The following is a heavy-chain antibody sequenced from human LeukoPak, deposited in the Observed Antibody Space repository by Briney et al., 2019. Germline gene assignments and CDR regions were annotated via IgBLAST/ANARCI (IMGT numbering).Heavy chain of an antibody. Sequence: SVKVSCKASGGTFSSYAISWGRQAPGQGLEWMGGIIPIFGTANYAQKFQGRVTITTDESTSTAYMELSSLRSEDTAVYYCARSPTDFWSGYRSEYYYYYYMDVWGKGTTVTVSS. CDR2: IIPIFGTA. J-gene: IGHJ6*03. V-gene: IGHV1-69*05. D-gene: IGHD3-3*01. CDR3: ARSPTDFWSGYRSEYYYYYYMDV. CDR1: GGTFSSYA.